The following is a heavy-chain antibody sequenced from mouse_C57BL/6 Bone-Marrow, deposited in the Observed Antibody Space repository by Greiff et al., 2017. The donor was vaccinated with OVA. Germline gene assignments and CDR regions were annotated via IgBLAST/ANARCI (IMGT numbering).Heavy chain of an antibody. J-gene: IGHJ2*01. V-gene: IGHV3-6*01. D-gene: IGHD2-3*01. CDR2: ISYDGSN. CDR1: GYSITSGYY. CDR3: ARDGYSPDYFDY. Sequence: EVKVEESGPGLVKPSQSLSLTCSVTGYSITSGYYWNWIRQFPGNKLEWMGYISYDGSNNYNPSLKNRISITRDTSKNQFFLKLNSVTTEDTATYYCARDGYSPDYFDYWGQGTTLTVSS.